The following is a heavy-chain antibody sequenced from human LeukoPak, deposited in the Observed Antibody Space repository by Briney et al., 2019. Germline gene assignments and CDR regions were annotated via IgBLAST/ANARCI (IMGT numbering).Heavy chain of an antibody. Sequence: SETLSLTCAVYGGSSSGYYWSWIRQPPGKGLEWIGEINHSGSTNYNPSLKSRVTISEDTSKNQFSLKLSSVTAADTAVYYCARDSGDCSSTSCLLYGMDVWGQGTTVTVSS. J-gene: IGHJ6*02. CDR2: INHSGST. D-gene: IGHD2-2*01. V-gene: IGHV4-34*01. CDR1: GGSSSGYY. CDR3: ARDSGDCSSTSCLLYGMDV.